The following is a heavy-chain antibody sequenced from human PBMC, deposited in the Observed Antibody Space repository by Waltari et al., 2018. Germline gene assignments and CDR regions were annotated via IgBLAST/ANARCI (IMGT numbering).Heavy chain of an antibody. CDR1: GGTFSSYA. CDR2: FNPIFGTA. D-gene: IGHD6-19*01. J-gene: IGHJ4*02. V-gene: IGHV1-69*14. Sequence: QVQLVQSGAEVKKPGSSVKVSCKASGGTFSSYAISWVRQAPGQGLEWMGGFNPIFGTANYAQKFQGRVTITADKSTSTAYMELSSLRSEDTAVYYCARGTGEQWPNPFDYWGQGTLVTVSS. CDR3: ARGTGEQWPNPFDY.